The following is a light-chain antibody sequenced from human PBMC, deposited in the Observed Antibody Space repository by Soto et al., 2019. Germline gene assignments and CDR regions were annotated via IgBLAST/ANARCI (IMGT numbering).Light chain of an antibody. CDR1: SSDIGGYDY. J-gene: IGLJ2*01. CDR2: DVS. Sequence: QSALTQSASVSGSPRQSITISCAGTSSDIGGYDYVSWYQQHPGKAPKLMIYDVSNRPSGVSNRFSGSKSGNTASLTISGLQAEDEADYYCGSYTSSGTLIFGGGTKVTVL. CDR3: GSYTSSGTLI. V-gene: IGLV2-14*01.